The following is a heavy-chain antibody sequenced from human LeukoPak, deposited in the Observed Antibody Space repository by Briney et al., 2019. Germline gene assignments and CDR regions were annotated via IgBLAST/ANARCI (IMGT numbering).Heavy chain of an antibody. CDR3: AKSPYSSGWVTFDY. D-gene: IGHD6-19*01. J-gene: IGHJ4*02. CDR2: ISGSGGST. CDR1: GFTFSSYA. V-gene: IGHV3-23*01. Sequence: GGSLRLSCAASGFTFSSYAMSWVRQAPGKGLEWVSAISGSGGSTYYADSVKGRFTISGDNSKNTLYLQMNSLRAEDTAVYYCAKSPYSSGWVTFDYWGQGTLVTVSS.